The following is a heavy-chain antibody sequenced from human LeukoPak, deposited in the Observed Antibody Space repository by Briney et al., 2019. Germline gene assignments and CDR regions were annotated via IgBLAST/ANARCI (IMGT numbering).Heavy chain of an antibody. CDR2: IWYDGSNK. J-gene: IGHJ4*02. CDR3: ARDEWDGSGSSDY. CDR1: GFTFSSYG. V-gene: IGHV3-33*01. D-gene: IGHD3-10*01. Sequence: QPGGSLRLSCAASGFTFSSYGMHWVRQAPGKGLEWVAVIWYDGSNKYYADSVKGRFTISRDNSMNTLYLQMNSLRAEDTAVYYCARDEWDGSGSSDYWGQGTLVTVSS.